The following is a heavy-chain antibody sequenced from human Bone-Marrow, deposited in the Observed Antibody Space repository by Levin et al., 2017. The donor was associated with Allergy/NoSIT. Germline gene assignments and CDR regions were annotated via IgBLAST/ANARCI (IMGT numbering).Heavy chain of an antibody. Sequence: PGGSLRLSCAASGFTFSSYGMHWVRQAPGKGLEWVAVISYDGSNKYYADSVKGRFTISRDNSKNTLYLQMNSLRAEDTAVYYCAKENYDILTGPLDYWGQGTLVTVSS. D-gene: IGHD3-9*01. CDR1: GFTFSSYG. CDR3: AKENYDILTGPLDY. V-gene: IGHV3-30*18. J-gene: IGHJ4*02. CDR2: ISYDGSNK.